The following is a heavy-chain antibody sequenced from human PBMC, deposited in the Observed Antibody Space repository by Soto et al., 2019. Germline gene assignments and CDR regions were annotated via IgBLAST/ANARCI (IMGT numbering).Heavy chain of an antibody. V-gene: IGHV4-34*01. Sequence: SETLSLPSAVDGGSFGGYYWSWIRQTPRKGLEWIGEINHSGSTNYNPSLKSRVTISVDTSKNQFSLKLSSVTAADTAVYYCARGAIVATLRLNNWFDPWGQGTLVTVSS. CDR2: INHSGST. CDR1: GGSFGGYY. CDR3: ARGAIVATLRLNNWFDP. J-gene: IGHJ5*02. D-gene: IGHD5-12*01.